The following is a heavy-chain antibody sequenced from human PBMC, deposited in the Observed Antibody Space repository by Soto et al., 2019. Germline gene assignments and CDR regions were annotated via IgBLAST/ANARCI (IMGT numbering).Heavy chain of an antibody. Sequence: DSVNVSCKASGYTFTSYGISWVLQAPGEGLEWMGWISAYNGNTNYAQKLQGRVTMTTDTSTSTAYMELRSLRSDDTAVYYCARAPYPRVAVAAHPLRHLYYFDYRGPGPLVTLSS. J-gene: IGHJ4*02. CDR1: GYTFTSYG. CDR3: ARAPYPRVAVAAHPLRHLYYFDY. V-gene: IGHV1-18*01. CDR2: ISAYNGNT. D-gene: IGHD6-19*01.